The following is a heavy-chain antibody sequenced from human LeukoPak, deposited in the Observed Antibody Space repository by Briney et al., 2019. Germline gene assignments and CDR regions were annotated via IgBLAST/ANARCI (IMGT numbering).Heavy chain of an antibody. D-gene: IGHD1-14*01. J-gene: IGHJ4*02. CDR2: ISYDGSNK. CDR3: AKDINADY. V-gene: IGHV3-30*18. Sequence: PGGSLRLSCAASGFTFSSYGMHWVRQAPGKGLEWVAVISYDGSNKYYADSVKGRFTISRDNSKNTLYLQMNSLRDEDTAVYYCAKDINADYWGQGTLVTVSS. CDR1: GFTFSSYG.